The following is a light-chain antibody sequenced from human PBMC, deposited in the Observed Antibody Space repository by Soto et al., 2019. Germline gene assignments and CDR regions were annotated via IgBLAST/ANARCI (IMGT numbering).Light chain of an antibody. CDR3: FLSYSGARKV. CDR2: DTS. CDR1: TGAVTSGHY. Sequence: QTVVTQEHSLTVSPGGTVTLTCGSSTGAVTSGHYPYWFQQKPGQAPRTLIYDTSNKHSWTPARFSGSLLGGKAALTLSGAQPEDEADYYCFLSYSGARKVFGGGTQLTVL. J-gene: IGLJ7*01. V-gene: IGLV7-46*01.